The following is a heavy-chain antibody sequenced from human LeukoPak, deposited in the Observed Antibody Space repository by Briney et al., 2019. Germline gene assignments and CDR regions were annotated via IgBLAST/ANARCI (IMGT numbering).Heavy chain of an antibody. CDR3: ATTLAVADRMGNDAFDI. D-gene: IGHD6-19*01. CDR2: FDPEDGET. Sequence: ASVKVSCKVSGYTLTELSMHWVRQAPGKGLEWMGGFDPEDGETIYAQKFQGRVTMTEDTSTDTAYMELSSLRSEDTAVYYCATTLAVADRMGNDAFDIWGQGTMVTVSS. J-gene: IGHJ3*02. CDR1: GYTLTELS. V-gene: IGHV1-24*01.